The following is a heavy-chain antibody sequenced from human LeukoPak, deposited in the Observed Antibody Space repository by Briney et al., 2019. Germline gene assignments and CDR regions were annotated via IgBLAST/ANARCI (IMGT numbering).Heavy chain of an antibody. Sequence: PSETLSLTCAVSGYSISSGYYWGWIRQPPGKGLEWIGSIYHSGSTYYNPSLKSRVTISVDTSKNQFSLKLSSVTAADTAVYYCARAIAARPGASDYWGQGTLVTVSS. D-gene: IGHD6-6*01. J-gene: IGHJ4*02. CDR1: GYSISSGYY. V-gene: IGHV4-38-2*01. CDR3: ARAIAARPGASDY. CDR2: IYHSGST.